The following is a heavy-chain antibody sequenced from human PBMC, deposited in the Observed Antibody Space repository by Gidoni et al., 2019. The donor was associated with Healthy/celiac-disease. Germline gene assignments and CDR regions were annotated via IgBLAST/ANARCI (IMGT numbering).Heavy chain of an antibody. V-gene: IGHV1-69*12. J-gene: IGHJ6*03. Sequence: QVQLVQPVAEAKQPGVSVKVSRKPSGGTSGSYSSSWVRQAPGQGLEWMGGIIPIVGTANYAQKVQGRVTITADESTSTAYMELSSLRSEDTAVYYCARARGVVPAAIPKQTYYYYMDVWGKGTTVTVSS. D-gene: IGHD2-2*01. CDR3: ARARGVVPAAIPKQTYYYYMDV. CDR2: IIPIVGTA. CDR1: GGTSGSYS.